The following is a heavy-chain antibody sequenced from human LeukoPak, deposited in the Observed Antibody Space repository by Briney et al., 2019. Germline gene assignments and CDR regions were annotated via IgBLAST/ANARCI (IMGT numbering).Heavy chain of an antibody. CDR1: GGSISSGDYY. CDR2: IYYSGST. V-gene: IGHV4-30-4*08. Sequence: SQTLSLTGTVSGGSISSGDYYWSWIRQPPGKGLEWIGYIYYSGSTYYNPSLKSRVTISVDTSKNQFSLKLSSVTAADTAVYYCARARIPALWESVEGSVWFDPWGQGTLVTVSS. D-gene: IGHD1-26*01. CDR3: ARARIPALWESVEGSVWFDP. J-gene: IGHJ5*02.